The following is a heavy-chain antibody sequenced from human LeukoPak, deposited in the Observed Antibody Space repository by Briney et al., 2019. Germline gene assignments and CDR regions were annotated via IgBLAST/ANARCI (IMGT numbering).Heavy chain of an antibody. Sequence: GGSLRLSCAASGFTFSSYNMNWVRQAPGKGLEWVSSITSSSSYIYYADSVKGRFTISRDNAKNSLYLQMNSLRAEDTAVYYCASLSGSSGWYRPQAGWFDPWGQGTLVTVSS. CDR1: GFTFSSYN. CDR2: ITSSSSYI. CDR3: ASLSGSSGWYRPQAGWFDP. V-gene: IGHV3-21*06. J-gene: IGHJ5*02. D-gene: IGHD6-19*01.